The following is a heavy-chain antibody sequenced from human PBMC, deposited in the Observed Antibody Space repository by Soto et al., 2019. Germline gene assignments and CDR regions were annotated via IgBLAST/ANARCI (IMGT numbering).Heavy chain of an antibody. CDR3: ARDHSSGWYYGF. J-gene: IGHJ4*02. Sequence: QVQLVQSGAEVKKPGSSVNVSCKASGGTFSTYTLNWVRQAPGQGLEWMGRIIPSLDFANYAQKFQGRITISADKSTSTAYMELSSLRAEDTAVYYCARDHSSGWYYGFWGQGTVVTVSS. CDR1: GGTFSTYT. D-gene: IGHD6-19*01. V-gene: IGHV1-69*08. CDR2: IIPSLDFA.